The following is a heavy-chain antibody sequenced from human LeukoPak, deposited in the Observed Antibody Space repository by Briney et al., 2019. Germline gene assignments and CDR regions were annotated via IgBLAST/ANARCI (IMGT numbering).Heavy chain of an antibody. CDR2: ISAYNGNT. V-gene: IGHV1-18*01. Sequence: ASVKVSCKASGYTFTCYGISWVRQAPGQGLEWMGWISAYNGNTNYAQKLQGRVTMTTDTSTSTAYMELRSLRSDDTAVYYCARDKCHDCDFWSAHLVSWGQGILVTVSS. J-gene: IGHJ4*02. D-gene: IGHD3-3*01. CDR1: GYTFTCYG. CDR3: ARDKCHDCDFWSAHLVS.